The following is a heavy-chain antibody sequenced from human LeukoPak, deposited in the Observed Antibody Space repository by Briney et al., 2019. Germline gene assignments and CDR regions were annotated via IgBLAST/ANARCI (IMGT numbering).Heavy chain of an antibody. CDR2: IKPIFGAA. CDR3: ALPFKGYCSGGSCPHIYCGGY. V-gene: IGHV1-69*13. CDR1: GGTFSTYA. Sequence: SVKVSCKASGGTFSTYAINWVRQAPGQGLEWMGGIKPIFGAAKYKQEFQGRITITADESTTTAYMELSSLRSEDTAVYYCALPFKGYCSGGSCPHIYCGGYWGQGTLVTVSS. D-gene: IGHD2-15*01. J-gene: IGHJ4*02.